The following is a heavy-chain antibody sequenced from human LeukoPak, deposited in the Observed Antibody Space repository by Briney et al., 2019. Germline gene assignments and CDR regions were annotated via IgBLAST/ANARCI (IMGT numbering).Heavy chain of an antibody. V-gene: IGHV3-23*01. CDR3: AKLNSILEWLLREDYFDY. D-gene: IGHD3-3*01. Sequence: PGGSLRLSCAASGFTFSSYAMSWVRQAPGKGLDGVSAISGSGGSTYYADSVKGRFTISRDNSKNTLYLQMNSLRAEDTAVYYCAKLNSILEWLLREDYFDYWGQGTLVTVSS. J-gene: IGHJ4*02. CDR1: GFTFSSYA. CDR2: ISGSGGST.